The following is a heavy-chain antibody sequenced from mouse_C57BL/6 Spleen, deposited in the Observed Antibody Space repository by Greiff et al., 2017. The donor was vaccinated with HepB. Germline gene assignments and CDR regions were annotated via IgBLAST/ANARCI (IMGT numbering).Heavy chain of an antibody. Sequence: EVQGVESGGGLVQPGGSMKLSCAASGFTFSDAWMDWVRQSPEKGLEWVAEIRNKANNHATYYAESVKGRFTISRDDSKSSVYLQMNSLRAEDTGIYYWTRLDYYGSSYDFDVWGTGTTVTVSS. D-gene: IGHD1-1*01. CDR3: TRLDYYGSSYDFDV. J-gene: IGHJ1*03. CDR1: GFTFSDAW. V-gene: IGHV6-6*01. CDR2: IRNKANNHAT.